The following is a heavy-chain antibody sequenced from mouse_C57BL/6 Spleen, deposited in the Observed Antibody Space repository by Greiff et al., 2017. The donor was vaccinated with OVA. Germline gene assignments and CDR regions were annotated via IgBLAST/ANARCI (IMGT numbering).Heavy chain of an antibody. CDR2: IDPSDSYT. J-gene: IGHJ2*01. D-gene: IGHD3-1*01. Sequence: VQLQQSGAELVKPGASVKLSCKASGYTFTSYWMQWVKQRPGQGLEWIGEIDPSDSYTNYNQKFKGKATLTVDTSSSTAYMQLSSLTSEDSAVYDCARSGPPLYYFDYWGQGTTLTVSS. CDR3: ARSGPPLYYFDY. CDR1: GYTFTSYW. V-gene: IGHV1-50*01.